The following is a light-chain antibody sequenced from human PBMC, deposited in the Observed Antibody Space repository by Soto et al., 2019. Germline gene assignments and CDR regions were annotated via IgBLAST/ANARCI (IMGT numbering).Light chain of an antibody. CDR3: QQSNSFPHT. J-gene: IGKJ2*01. CDR1: QGISNW. Sequence: DIQMTQSPSSVSASVGDRVTITCRASQGISNWLAWYQQKPGQAPKLLIYAASSLHSGVPSRFSGSGSGTDFTLTSSSLQPEDFATYFCQQSNSFPHTFGRGTKLEI. V-gene: IGKV1-12*01. CDR2: AAS.